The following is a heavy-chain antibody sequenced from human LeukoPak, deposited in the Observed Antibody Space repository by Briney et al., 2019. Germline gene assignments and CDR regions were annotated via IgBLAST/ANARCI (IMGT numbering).Heavy chain of an antibody. Sequence: PGGSLRLSCAASGFTFSTYDMHWVRQAPRRGLEWVSHISTTGTTVYYADAVKGRFTISRGNAKNSLYLQMNSLSAEDTAVYYCARGLTMGHFGGQGTLVTVSS. V-gene: IGHV3-48*03. CDR2: ISTTGTTV. CDR1: GFTFSTYD. D-gene: IGHD3-10*01. J-gene: IGHJ4*02. CDR3: ARGLTMGHF.